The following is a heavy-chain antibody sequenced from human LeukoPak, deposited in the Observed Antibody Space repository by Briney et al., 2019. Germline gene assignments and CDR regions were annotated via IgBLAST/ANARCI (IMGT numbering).Heavy chain of an antibody. CDR2: ISSFSGTI. CDR3: AKVPRAMVRGVIPNYYYYYYMDV. Sequence: GGSLRLSCAASGLTFSSYSMNWVRQAPGKGLEWVAYISSFSGTIYYADSVKGRFTISRDNAKNSLYLQMNSLRDEDTAVYYCAKVPRAMVRGVIPNYYYYYYMDVWGKGTTVTISS. V-gene: IGHV3-48*02. D-gene: IGHD3-10*01. CDR1: GLTFSSYS. J-gene: IGHJ6*03.